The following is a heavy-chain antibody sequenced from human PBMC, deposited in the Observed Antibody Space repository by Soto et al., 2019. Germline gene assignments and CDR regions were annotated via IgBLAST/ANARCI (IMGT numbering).Heavy chain of an antibody. CDR1: AGTSSSYA. D-gene: IGHD3-10*01. CDR3: ARVRWGVGSDYYGMDV. J-gene: IGHJ6*02. V-gene: IGHV1-69*13. Sequence: ASVKVSGKASAGTSSSYAISRVRQAPGQGLEWMGGIIPIFGTANYAQKFQGRVTITADESTSTAYMELSSLRSEDTAVYYCARVRWGVGSDYYGMDVWGQGTTVTVSS. CDR2: IIPIFGTA.